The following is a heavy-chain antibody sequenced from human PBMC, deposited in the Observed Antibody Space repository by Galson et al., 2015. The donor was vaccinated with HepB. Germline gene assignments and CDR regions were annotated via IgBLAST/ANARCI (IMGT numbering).Heavy chain of an antibody. Sequence: SVKVSCKASGGTFTNFPINWVRQAPGQGLEWMGGIIPTFRTANYAQKFQGRVTISADESTNTAYMEMTSLTSEDTAVYYCARAKEDLVVMVAGPANYHCYGLDVWGLGTAVTVSS. D-gene: IGHD2-15*01. CDR3: ARAKEDLVVMVAGPANYHCYGLDV. CDR2: IIPTFRTA. CDR1: GGTFTNFP. J-gene: IGHJ6*02. V-gene: IGHV1-69*13.